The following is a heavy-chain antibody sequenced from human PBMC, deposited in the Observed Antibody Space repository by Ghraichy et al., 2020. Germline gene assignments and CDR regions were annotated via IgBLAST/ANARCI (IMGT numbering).Heavy chain of an antibody. Sequence: GALRLSCAASGFTFSSYSMNWVRQAPGKGLEWVSYISSSSSTIYYADSVKGRFTISRDNAKNSLYLQMNSLRAEDTAVYYCARDRGSSGLDYWGQGTLVTVSS. CDR2: ISSSSSTI. D-gene: IGHD6-6*01. CDR1: GFTFSSYS. CDR3: ARDRGSSGLDY. V-gene: IGHV3-48*01. J-gene: IGHJ4*02.